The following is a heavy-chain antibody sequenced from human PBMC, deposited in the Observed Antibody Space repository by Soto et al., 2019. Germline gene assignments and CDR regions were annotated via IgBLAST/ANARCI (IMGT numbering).Heavy chain of an antibody. CDR2: ISGSTTGI. D-gene: IGHD6-13*01. V-gene: IGHV3-11*01. J-gene: IGHJ4*02. CDR1: GFTFRDYY. Sequence: QVQLVESGGGLGKPGGSLRLSCAASGFTFRDYYMAWIRQAPGKGLEWISYISGSTTGIYYADSVKGRFTISRDNAETTLYLQLSGLRAEDTAVYYCARVAAVGIYYFDYWGQGTLVTVSS. CDR3: ARVAAVGIYYFDY.